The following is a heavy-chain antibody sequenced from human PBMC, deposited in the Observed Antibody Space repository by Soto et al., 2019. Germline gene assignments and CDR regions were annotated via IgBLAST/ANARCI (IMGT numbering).Heavy chain of an antibody. CDR3: ARGGTTSLDY. J-gene: IGHJ4*02. CDR1: GFTFSSYG. D-gene: IGHD1-1*01. V-gene: IGHV3-30*03. Sequence: PGGSLRLSCAASGFTFSSYGMHWVRQAPGKGLEWVAVISYDGSNKYYADSVKGRFTISRDNSKNTLYLQMSRLRSDDTAVYYCARGGTTSLDYWGQGTQVTVSS. CDR2: ISYDGSNK.